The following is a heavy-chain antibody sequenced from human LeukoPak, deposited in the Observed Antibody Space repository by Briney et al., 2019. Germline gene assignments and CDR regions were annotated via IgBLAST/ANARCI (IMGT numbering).Heavy chain of an antibody. J-gene: IGHJ4*02. D-gene: IGHD1-1*01. CDR1: GFIFSNTW. V-gene: IGHV3-53*01. CDR2: TYIAGKT. Sequence: PGGSLRLSCAASGFIFSNTWMNWVRLAPGRGLQWVSSTYIAGKTFHADSVKGRFTASRDNSKNIYYLQMNSLRAEDTAIYYCTRDTKNWGQGTLVTVSS. CDR3: TRDTKN.